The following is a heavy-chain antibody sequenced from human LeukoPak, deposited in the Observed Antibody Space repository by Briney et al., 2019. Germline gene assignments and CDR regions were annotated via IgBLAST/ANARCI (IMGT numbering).Heavy chain of an antibody. CDR2: ISSTSSYK. J-gene: IGHJ4*02. V-gene: IGHV3-21*01. Sequence: PGGSLRLSCAASGFIFNAYSMNWVRQAPGKGLEWVSSISSTSSYKYYAGSVRGRFTISRDNAKNSLYLQMNSLRAEDTAVYYCARDFPLDYYDSSGSLDYWGQGTLVTVSS. CDR3: ARDFPLDYYDSSGSLDY. D-gene: IGHD3-22*01. CDR1: GFIFNAYS.